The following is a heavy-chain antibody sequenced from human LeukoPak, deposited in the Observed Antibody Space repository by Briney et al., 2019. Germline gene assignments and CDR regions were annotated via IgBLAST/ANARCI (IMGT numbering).Heavy chain of an antibody. CDR1: GFTFSSYW. CDR3: ARDPPTMVRGKTNHLDY. V-gene: IGHV3-74*01. Sequence: GGSLRLSCAASGFTFSSYWMHWVRQAPGKGLVWVSRINSDGSSTGYADSVKGRFTISRDNAKNTLYLQMNSLRAEDTAVYYCARDPPTMVRGKTNHLDYWGQGTLVTVSS. J-gene: IGHJ4*02. D-gene: IGHD3-10*01. CDR2: INSDGSST.